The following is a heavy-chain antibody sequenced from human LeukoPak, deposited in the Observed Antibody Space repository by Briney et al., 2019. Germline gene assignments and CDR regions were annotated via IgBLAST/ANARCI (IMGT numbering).Heavy chain of an antibody. CDR1: GFTFSSYA. Sequence: GGSLRLSCAASGFTFSSYAMHWVRQAPGKGLEWVAVISYDGSNKYYADSVKGRFTISRDNSKNTLYLQMNSLRAGDTAVYYCARDLDDYSNSHGDYWGQGTLVTVSS. V-gene: IGHV3-30*04. CDR3: ARDLDDYSNSHGDY. J-gene: IGHJ4*02. CDR2: ISYDGSNK. D-gene: IGHD4-11*01.